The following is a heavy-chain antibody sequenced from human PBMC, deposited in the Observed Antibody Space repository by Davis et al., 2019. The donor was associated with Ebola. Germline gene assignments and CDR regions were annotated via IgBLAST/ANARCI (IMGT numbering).Heavy chain of an antibody. J-gene: IGHJ4*02. CDR2: IYQTGKTF. Sequence: GESLKISCAAPGFSISTYTMCWVRQAPGQGLEWVSGIYQTGKTFYYADSVRGRFTVSRDDSENTLDLQINRLRLEDTAIYYCARRKIGHEYIDYWGQGLLVTVSS. D-gene: IGHD1-14*01. CDR1: GFSISTYT. V-gene: IGHV3-23*05. CDR3: ARRKIGHEYIDY.